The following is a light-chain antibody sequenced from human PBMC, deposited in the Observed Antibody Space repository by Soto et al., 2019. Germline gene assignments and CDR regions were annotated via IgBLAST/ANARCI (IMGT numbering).Light chain of an antibody. CDR3: QQYRSWPRT. J-gene: IGKJ1*01. CDR1: QSVHIS. CDR2: GAS. Sequence: EIVLTQSPATLSVSTVERVTLSFRASQSVHISLVWYQQKPGQAPRLLIYGASTRATDMPGTFSGRGSGTEFTLSITSLRPEDFGVYYCQQYRSWPRTFGQGTKVDIK. V-gene: IGKV3-15*01.